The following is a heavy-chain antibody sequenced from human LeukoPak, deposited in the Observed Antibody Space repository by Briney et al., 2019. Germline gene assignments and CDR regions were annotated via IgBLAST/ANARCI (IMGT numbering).Heavy chain of an antibody. J-gene: IGHJ4*02. V-gene: IGHV3-48*04. CDR1: GFTFSSYS. D-gene: IGHD4-23*01. CDR2: ISSSSSTI. CDR3: ARRGVVTPFDY. Sequence: GGSLRLSCAASGFTFSSYSMNWVRQAPGKGLKWVSYISSSSSTIYYADSVKGRFTISRDNAKNSLYLQMNSLRAEDTAVYYCARRGVVTPFDYWGQGTLVTVSS.